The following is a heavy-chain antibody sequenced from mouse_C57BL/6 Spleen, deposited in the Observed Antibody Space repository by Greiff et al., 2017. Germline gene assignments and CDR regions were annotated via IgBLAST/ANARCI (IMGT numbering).Heavy chain of an antibody. CDR1: GYTFTSYW. CDR2: INPGGGCT. CDR3: AREWWGKAMDY. V-gene: IGHV1-53*01. D-gene: IGHD1-1*02. Sequence: VQLQQPGTDLVKPGASVKLSCKASGYTFTSYWMPWVKQRPGQGLEWIGNINPGGGCTNYNEKFKSKATLTVDKSSSTAYMQLSSLTSEDSADYYGAREWWGKAMDYWGQGTSVTVSS. J-gene: IGHJ4*01.